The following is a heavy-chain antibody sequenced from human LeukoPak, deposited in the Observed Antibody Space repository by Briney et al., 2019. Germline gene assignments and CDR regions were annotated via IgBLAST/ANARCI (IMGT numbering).Heavy chain of an antibody. CDR3: ARDLLSLLVPDY. V-gene: IGHV3-21*01. J-gene: IGHJ4*02. D-gene: IGHD3-10*01. Sequence: GRSLRLSCAASGFTFSSYGMHWVRQAPGKGLEWVSSISSSSSYIYYADSVKGRFTISRDNAKNSLYLQMNSLRAEDTAVYYCARDLLSLLVPDYWGQGTLVTVSS. CDR1: GFTFSSYG. CDR2: ISSSSSYI.